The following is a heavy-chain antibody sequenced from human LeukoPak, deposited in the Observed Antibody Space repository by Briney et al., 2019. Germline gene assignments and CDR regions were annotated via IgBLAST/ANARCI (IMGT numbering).Heavy chain of an antibody. CDR1: GYTFTGYY. V-gene: IGHV1-2*02. CDR2: INPNSGGT. Sequence: RRASVKVSCKASGYTFTGYYMHWVRQAHGQGLEWMGWINPNSGGTNYAQKFQGRVTMTRDTSISTAYMELSSLRSEDTAVYYCARGYYNLGYCSGGSCPYRWFDPWGQGTLVTVSS. D-gene: IGHD2-15*01. J-gene: IGHJ5*02. CDR3: ARGYYNLGYCSGGSCPYRWFDP.